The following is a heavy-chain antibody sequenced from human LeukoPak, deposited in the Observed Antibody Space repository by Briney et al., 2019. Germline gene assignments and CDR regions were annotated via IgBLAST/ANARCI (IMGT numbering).Heavy chain of an antibody. Sequence: PSETLSLTCTVSGGSISNYYWSWIRQPAGKGLEWIGRIYASGSTNYNPSLKSRVTMSVGTSKNQLSLKLSSVTAADTAVYYYARAGSSGWYVFDNWGQGTVVTVSS. CDR2: IYASGST. D-gene: IGHD6-19*01. V-gene: IGHV4-4*07. J-gene: IGHJ4*02. CDR1: GGSISNYY. CDR3: ARAGSSGWYVFDN.